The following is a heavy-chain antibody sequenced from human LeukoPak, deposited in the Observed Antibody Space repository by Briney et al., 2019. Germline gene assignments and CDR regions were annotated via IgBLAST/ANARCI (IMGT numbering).Heavy chain of an antibody. CDR3: ARDEPGLIAY. Sequence: ASVTVSCTASGYTFTSYDMNWVRQAPGQGLEWMGWISAYSGNTNYAETLKGRVTMPTHTSTSTAYMALRSLRSDDTAVYYCARDEPGLIAYWGQGTLVTVSS. V-gene: IGHV1-18*01. CDR1: GYTFTSYD. J-gene: IGHJ4*02. CDR2: ISAYSGNT.